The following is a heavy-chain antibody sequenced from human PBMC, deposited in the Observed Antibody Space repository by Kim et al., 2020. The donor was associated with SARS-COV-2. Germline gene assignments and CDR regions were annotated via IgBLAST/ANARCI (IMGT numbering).Heavy chain of an antibody. CDR3: VKDQGVGGKYHGMDV. D-gene: IGHD3-16*01. CDR1: GFIFSDHY. CDR2: SRSKPYGYTT. Sequence: GGSLRLSCASSGFIFSDHYMDWVRRAPGKGLEWVGRSRSKPYGYTTEYAPSVKGRFTISRDESKNSLYLQMNSLKIEDTAVYYCVKDQGVGGKYHGMDVWGQGTTVTVSS. V-gene: IGHV3-72*01. J-gene: IGHJ6*02.